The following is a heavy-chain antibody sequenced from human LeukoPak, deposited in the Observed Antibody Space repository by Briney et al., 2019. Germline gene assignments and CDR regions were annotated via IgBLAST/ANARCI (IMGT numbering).Heavy chain of an antibody. Sequence: ASVKVSFKASGYTFTIYDINWVRQATGQGLEWMGWMNPNSGNTGYAQKFQGRVTMTRNTSISTAYMELRSLRSDDTAVYYCARELGNYYDSSGYYIYYFDYWGQGTLVTVSS. V-gene: IGHV1-8*01. CDR1: GYTFTIYD. CDR3: ARELGNYYDSSGYYIYYFDY. J-gene: IGHJ4*02. D-gene: IGHD3-22*01. CDR2: MNPNSGNT.